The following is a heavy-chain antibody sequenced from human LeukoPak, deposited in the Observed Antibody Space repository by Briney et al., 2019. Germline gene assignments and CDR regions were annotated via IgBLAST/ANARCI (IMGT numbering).Heavy chain of an antibody. V-gene: IGHV3-30*02. CDR2: IRYDESDK. CDR1: GFTFSHYG. D-gene: IGHD1-1*01. Sequence: QTGGSLRLSCATSGFTFSHYGMHWVRQAPGRGLDWVAHIRYDESDKYYADSVKGRFTISRDISKNTVYLQMNSLRVEDTAVYYCANDFNWAFDYWGQGTLVTVSS. J-gene: IGHJ4*02. CDR3: ANDFNWAFDY.